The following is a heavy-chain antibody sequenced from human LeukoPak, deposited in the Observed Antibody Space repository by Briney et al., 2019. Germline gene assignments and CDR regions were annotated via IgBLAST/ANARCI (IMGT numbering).Heavy chain of an antibody. V-gene: IGHV4-59*01. CDR1: GGSISSYY. CDR3: ARDRVPSFHHDAFDI. D-gene: IGHD6-6*01. CDR2: IYYSGST. J-gene: IGHJ3*02. Sequence: SETLSLSCTVSGGSISSYYWSWIRQPPGKGLEWIGYIYYSGSTNYNPSFKSRVTISVDTSKNQFSLKLSSVTAADTAVYYCARDRVPSFHHDAFDIWGQGTMVTVSS.